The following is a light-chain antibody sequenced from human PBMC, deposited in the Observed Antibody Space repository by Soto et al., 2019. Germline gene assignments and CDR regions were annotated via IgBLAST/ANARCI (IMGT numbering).Light chain of an antibody. CDR3: QQTYSAPLT. CDR1: QGIAKS. V-gene: IGKV1-27*01. CDR2: SAS. Sequence: DIQMTQSPSSLSASVGDRVTITCRASQGIAKSLAWYQQEPGKAPKLLIYSASTLQSGVPSRFSGSGSGTDFTLTISSLQPEDFATYYCQQTYSAPLTFGGGTKVDIK. J-gene: IGKJ4*01.